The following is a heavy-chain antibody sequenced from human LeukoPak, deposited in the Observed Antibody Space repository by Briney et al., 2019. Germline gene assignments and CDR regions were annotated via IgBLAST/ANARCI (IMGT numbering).Heavy chain of an antibody. CDR1: GGSISSSSYY. V-gene: IGHV4-39*01. CDR2: IYYSGST. Sequence: SETLSLTCAVSGGSISSSSYYWGWIRQPPGKGLEWIGSIYYSGSTYYNPSLKSRVTISVDTSKNQFSLKLSSVTAADTAVYYCAGGSYRLFDYWGQGTLVTVSS. J-gene: IGHJ4*02. D-gene: IGHD1-26*01. CDR3: AGGSYRLFDY.